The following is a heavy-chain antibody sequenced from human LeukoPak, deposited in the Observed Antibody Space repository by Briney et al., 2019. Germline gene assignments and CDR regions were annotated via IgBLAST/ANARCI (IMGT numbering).Heavy chain of an antibody. Sequence: VASVKVSCKASGGTFSSYAISWVRQAPGQGLEWMGGIIPIFGTANYAQKFQGRVTITADESTSTAYMELSSLRSEDTAVYYCARSPTSGSYLSYYYYGMDVWGQGTTVTVSS. D-gene: IGHD1-26*01. V-gene: IGHV1-69*13. CDR1: GGTFSSYA. CDR3: ARSPTSGSYLSYYYYGMDV. CDR2: IIPIFGTA. J-gene: IGHJ6*02.